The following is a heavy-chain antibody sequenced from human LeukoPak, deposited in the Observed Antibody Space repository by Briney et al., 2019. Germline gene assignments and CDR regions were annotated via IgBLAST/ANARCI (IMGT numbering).Heavy chain of an antibody. Sequence: PGGSLRLSCTASGFTFGDYAMSWFRQAPGKGLEWVGFIRSKANGGTTEYAASVKGRFTISRDDSKSIAYLQMNSLKTEDTAVYYCTRGNDFWRGYYYYMDVWGKGTTVTVSS. CDR3: TRGNDFWRGYYYYMDV. J-gene: IGHJ6*03. D-gene: IGHD3-3*01. V-gene: IGHV3-49*03. CDR2: IRSKANGGTT. CDR1: GFTFGDYA.